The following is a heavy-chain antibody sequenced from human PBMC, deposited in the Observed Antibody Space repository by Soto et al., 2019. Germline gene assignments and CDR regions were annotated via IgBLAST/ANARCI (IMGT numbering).Heavy chain of an antibody. CDR2: ISAYNGNT. D-gene: IGHD6-13*01. J-gene: IGHJ4*02. Sequence: ASVKVSCKASGYTFTSYGISWVRQAPGQGLEWMGWISAYNGNTNYAQKLQGRVTMTTDTSTSTAYMELRSLRSDDTAVYYCTRVRPGAATGYFDYWGQGTLVTVSS. V-gene: IGHV1-18*01. CDR3: TRVRPGAATGYFDY. CDR1: GYTFTSYG.